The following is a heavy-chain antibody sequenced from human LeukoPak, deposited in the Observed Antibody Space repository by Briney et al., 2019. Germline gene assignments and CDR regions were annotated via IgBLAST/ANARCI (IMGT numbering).Heavy chain of an antibody. CDR1: GYTFTGYY. V-gene: IGHV1-2*02. Sequence: ASVKVSCKASGYTFTGYYMHWVRQAPGQGLEWMGWINPNSGGTNYAQKFQGRVTMTRATSISTAYMELSRLRSDDTAVYYCARGVVVTAPTFDYWGQGTLVTVSS. CDR2: INPNSGGT. CDR3: ARGVVVTAPTFDY. D-gene: IGHD2-21*02. J-gene: IGHJ4*02.